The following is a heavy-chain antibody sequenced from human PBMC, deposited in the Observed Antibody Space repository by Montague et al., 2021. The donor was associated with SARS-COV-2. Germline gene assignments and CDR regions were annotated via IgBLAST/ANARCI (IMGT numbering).Heavy chain of an antibody. CDR1: GGSFSGYY. CDR2: INHSGST. D-gene: IGHD4-17*01. V-gene: IGHV4-34*01. CDR3: ARALPVTTFFYSYYGMDV. J-gene: IGHJ6*02. Sequence: SETLSLTCAVYGGSFSGYYWSWIRQPPGKGLEWIGEINHSGSTNHNPSLKSRVTISVDTSKNQFSLELSSVTAADTAVYYCARALPVTTFFYSYYGMDVWGQGTTVTVSS.